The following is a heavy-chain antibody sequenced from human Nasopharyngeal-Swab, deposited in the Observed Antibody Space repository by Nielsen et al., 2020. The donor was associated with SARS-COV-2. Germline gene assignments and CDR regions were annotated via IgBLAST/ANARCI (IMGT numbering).Heavy chain of an antibody. D-gene: IGHD5-24*01. J-gene: IGHJ1*01. CDR1: GFSFSEYY. V-gene: IGHV3-11*04. Sequence: GGSLRLSCAAFGFSFSEYYMGWIRQAPGKGLEWISDISSSGSITHYADSMKGRFTISRDNAKKSLYLQMNSLRAEDTAVYYCARGVETIHHWGQGSLVTVSS. CDR2: ISSSGSIT. CDR3: ARGVETIHH.